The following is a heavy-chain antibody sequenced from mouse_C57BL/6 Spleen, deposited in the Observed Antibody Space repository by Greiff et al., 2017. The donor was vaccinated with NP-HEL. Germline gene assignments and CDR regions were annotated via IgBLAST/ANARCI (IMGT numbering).Heavy chain of an antibody. CDR3: ARSLGPPWFAY. CDR1: GYTFTDYY. D-gene: IGHD4-1*01. Sequence: QLQQSGPELVKPGASVKISCKASGYTFTDYYMNWVKQSHGKSLEWIGDINPNNGGTSYNQKFKGKATLTVDKSSSTAYMELRSLTSEDSAVYYCARSLGPPWFAYWGQRTLVTVSA. J-gene: IGHJ3*01. CDR2: INPNNGGT. V-gene: IGHV1-26*01.